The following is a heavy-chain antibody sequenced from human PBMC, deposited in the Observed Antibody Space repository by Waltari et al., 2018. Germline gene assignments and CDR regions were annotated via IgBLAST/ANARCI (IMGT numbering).Heavy chain of an antibody. CDR3: AGDDASSPIPRIDY. V-gene: IGHV4-39*07. CDR2: IYYSGST. D-gene: IGHD2-2*02. CDR1: GGSISSSSYY. J-gene: IGHJ4*02. Sequence: QLQLQESGQGLVKPSETLSLTCTVSGGSISSSSYYWGWIRQPPGKGLEWIGSIYYSGSTYYNPSLKSRVTISVDTSKNQFSLKLSSVTAADTAVYYCAGDDASSPIPRIDYWGQGTLVTVSS.